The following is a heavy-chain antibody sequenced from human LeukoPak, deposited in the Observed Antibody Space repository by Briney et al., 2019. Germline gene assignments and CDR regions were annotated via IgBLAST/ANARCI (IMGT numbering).Heavy chain of an antibody. CDR1: GGSLSSHY. V-gene: IGHV4-59*11. CDR2: IHDNGST. Sequence: SETLSLTCSVSGGSLSSHYWSWIPQPPGKGLGLIGHIHDNGSTFYNPSLRGRVTISLDTSNNQFSLKLTSMTAADTAVYYCARFLSGCRTSSCYLTYWGQGTLVTVS. J-gene: IGHJ4*02. D-gene: IGHD2-2*01. CDR3: ARFLSGCRTSSCYLTY.